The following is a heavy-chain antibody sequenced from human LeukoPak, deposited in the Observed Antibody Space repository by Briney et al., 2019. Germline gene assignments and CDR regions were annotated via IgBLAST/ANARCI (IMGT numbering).Heavy chain of an antibody. CDR2: IYDGWSL. CDR3: ARVLFRDL. J-gene: IGHJ2*01. Sequence: SETLSLTCTVSGVFISSYYWRWLPQPPGKGLVGLGYIYDGWSLNYNPSLKSRVAIAVDTSESQFSLRLSSVTAADTAVYYFARVLFRDLWGRGPVVTVSS. V-gene: IGHV4-59*12. CDR1: GVFISSYY.